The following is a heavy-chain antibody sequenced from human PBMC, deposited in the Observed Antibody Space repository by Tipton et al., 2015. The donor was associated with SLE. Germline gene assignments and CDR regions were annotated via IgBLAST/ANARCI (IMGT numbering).Heavy chain of an antibody. CDR2: IYTSGST. CDR1: GGSISSYY. V-gene: IGHV4-4*07. CDR3: ARGEVAGRDGYTGVGY. D-gene: IGHD5-24*01. J-gene: IGHJ4*02. Sequence: TLSLTCTVSGGSISSYYWSWIRQPAGKGLEWIGRIYTSGSTNYNPSLKSRVTMSVDTSKNQFSLKLSSVTAADTAVYYCARGEVAGRDGYTGVGYWGQGTLVPVSS.